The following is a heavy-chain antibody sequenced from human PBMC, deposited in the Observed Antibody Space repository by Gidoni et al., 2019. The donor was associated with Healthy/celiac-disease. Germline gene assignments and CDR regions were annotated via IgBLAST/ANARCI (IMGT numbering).Heavy chain of an antibody. Sequence: QVQLQESGPGLVQPAGLLSLTGAVPGGSISSGNWWSWVRKPPGKGLEWIGEISHSGSTNYNPSLKSRVTISVDKSKNQFSLKLSSVTAADTAVYYCARVEGSGWGDWGQGTLVTVSS. J-gene: IGHJ4*02. V-gene: IGHV4-4*02. D-gene: IGHD6-19*01. CDR3: ARVEGSGWGD. CDR1: GGSISSGNW. CDR2: ISHSGST.